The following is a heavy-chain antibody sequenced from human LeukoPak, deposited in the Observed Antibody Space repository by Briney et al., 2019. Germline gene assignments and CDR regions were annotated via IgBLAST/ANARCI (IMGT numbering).Heavy chain of an antibody. J-gene: IGHJ4*02. CDR3: AKVYCSGGSCYSAIDY. CDR1: GFTFSSYW. D-gene: IGHD2-15*01. CDR2: IKSDGSNT. V-gene: IGHV3-74*01. Sequence: PGGPLRLSCAASGFTFSSYWMHWVRQAPGKGLVWVSRIKSDGSNTNYADSVKGRFTISRDNSKNTLYLQMNSLRAEDTAVYYCAKVYCSGGSCYSAIDYWGQGTLVTVSS.